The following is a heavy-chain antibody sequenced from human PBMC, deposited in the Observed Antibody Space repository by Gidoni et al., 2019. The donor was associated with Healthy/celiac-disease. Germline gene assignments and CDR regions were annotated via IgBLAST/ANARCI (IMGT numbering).Heavy chain of an antibody. CDR2: INPNSGGT. CDR3: ARGQLHSGYDQPGGLDY. D-gene: IGHD5-12*01. Sequence: QVQLVQSGAEVKKPGASVKVSCKASGYTFTGSYMHWVRQAPGQGLEWMGWINPNSGGTNYAQKFQGRVTMTRDTSISTAYMELSRLRSDDTAVYYCARGQLHSGYDQPGGLDYWGQGTLVTVSS. V-gene: IGHV1-2*02. J-gene: IGHJ4*02. CDR1: GYTFTGSY.